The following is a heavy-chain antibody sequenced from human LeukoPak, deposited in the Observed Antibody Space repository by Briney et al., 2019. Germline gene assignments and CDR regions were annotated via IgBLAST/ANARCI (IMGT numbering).Heavy chain of an antibody. CDR2: IKQDGSEK. Sequence: PGGSLRLSCAASGFTFSSYWMSWVRQAPGKGLEWVANIKQDGSEKYYVDSVKGRFTISRDNAKNTLYLQMNSLRAEDTAVYYCAKDRVIVVVITLNYWGQGTLVTVSS. D-gene: IGHD3-22*01. CDR1: GFTFSSYW. J-gene: IGHJ4*02. V-gene: IGHV3-7*03. CDR3: AKDRVIVVVITLNY.